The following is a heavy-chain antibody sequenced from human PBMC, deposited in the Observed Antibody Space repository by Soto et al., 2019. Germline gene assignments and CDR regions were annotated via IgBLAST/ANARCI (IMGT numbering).Heavy chain of an antibody. Sequence: GGSLRLSCAASGFTFSSYSMSWVRQAPGKGLEWVSNIMRSGRSTYYVDSVKGRFTISRDNAKNTLYLQMNSLRAEDTAVYYCAKGSITIFGVVTNWGPGTLVTVSS. CDR1: GFTFSSYS. D-gene: IGHD3-3*01. CDR2: IMRSGRST. V-gene: IGHV3-23*01. CDR3: AKGSITIFGVVTN. J-gene: IGHJ4*02.